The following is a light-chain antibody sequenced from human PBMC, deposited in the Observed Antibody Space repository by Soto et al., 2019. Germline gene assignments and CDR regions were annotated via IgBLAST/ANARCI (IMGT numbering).Light chain of an antibody. Sequence: QSALTQPRAVSRSPGQSVTISCTGTSSDVGGYSYVSWFQQHPGKAPKLMINDVSKRPSGVPDRFSGSKTGNTASLTISGLQAEDEADYYCCSYAGSYTLYVFGTGTKLTVL. V-gene: IGLV2-11*01. CDR1: SSDVGGYSY. CDR2: DVS. CDR3: CSYAGSYTLYV. J-gene: IGLJ1*01.